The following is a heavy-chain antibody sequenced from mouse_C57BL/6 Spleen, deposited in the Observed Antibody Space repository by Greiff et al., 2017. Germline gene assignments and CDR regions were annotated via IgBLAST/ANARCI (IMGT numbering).Heavy chain of an antibody. V-gene: IGHV1-26*01. CDR3: ARGGGLPYAMDY. CDR1: GYTFTDYY. CDR2: INPNNGGT. Sequence: EVQLHQSGPELVKPGASVKISCKASGYTFTDYYMNWVKQSHGKSLEWIGDINPNNGGTSYNQKFKGKATLTVDTSSSTVYMELRRLTSEDSAVYYCARGGGLPYAMDYWGQGTSVTVSS. J-gene: IGHJ4*01. D-gene: IGHD6-2*01.